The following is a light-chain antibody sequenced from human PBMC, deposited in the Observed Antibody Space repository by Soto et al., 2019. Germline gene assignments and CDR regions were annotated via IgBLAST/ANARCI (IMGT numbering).Light chain of an antibody. CDR1: QSVSSY. V-gene: IGKV3-11*01. Sequence: EIVLTQSPATLSLSPGERATLSCRASQSVSSYLAWYQQKPGLAPRLLFYDASNRATGIPARFSGSGSGTDFTLTISSLEPEDFAVYYCQQRSNWPLTFGGGTKVEIK. CDR2: DAS. J-gene: IGKJ4*01. CDR3: QQRSNWPLT.